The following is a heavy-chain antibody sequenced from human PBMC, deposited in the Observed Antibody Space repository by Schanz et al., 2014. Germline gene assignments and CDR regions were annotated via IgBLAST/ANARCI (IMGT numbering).Heavy chain of an antibody. J-gene: IGHJ4*02. CDR3: VRDSFFAFDS. D-gene: IGHD3-3*01. V-gene: IGHV3-48*01. CDR2: VSRSTPDI. CDR1: GFSFSSYA. Sequence: EVQLLESGGGLVEPGGSLRLSCAASGFSFSSYAMGWVRQARGKGLEWVSYVSRSTPDIYYADSVKGRFTMSRDNAKSSVSLHMNSLRAEDTAVYYCVRDSFFAFDSWGQGTLVSVSS.